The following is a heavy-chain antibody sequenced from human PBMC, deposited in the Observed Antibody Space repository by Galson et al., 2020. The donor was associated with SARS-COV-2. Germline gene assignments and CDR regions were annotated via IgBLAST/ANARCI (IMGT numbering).Heavy chain of an antibody. D-gene: IGHD4-4*01. CDR1: GYRFTSYW. Sequence: GESLKISCTGSGYRFTSYWIGWVRQMPGKGLEWMGIIYPGDSAPTYSPSFQGQVTISADKSISTAYLQWSSLKASDTAMYYCARVHDYSNYGGLSYYYYYYMDVWGKGTTVTVSS. J-gene: IGHJ6*03. CDR3: ARVHDYSNYGGLSYYYYYYMDV. V-gene: IGHV5-51*01. CDR2: IYPGDSAP.